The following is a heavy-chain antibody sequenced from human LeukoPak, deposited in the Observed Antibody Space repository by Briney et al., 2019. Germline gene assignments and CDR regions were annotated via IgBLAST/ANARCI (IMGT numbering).Heavy chain of an antibody. Sequence: PGGSLRLSCAASGFTFSNYAMSWVRQAPGKGLEWVSAISGSGGSTYYADSVKGRLTISRDNSKNTLYVQMNSLRAEDTAVYYCAKGRAFYGDYDHWGQGTLVTVSS. CDR2: ISGSGGST. J-gene: IGHJ4*02. V-gene: IGHV3-23*01. CDR1: GFTFSNYA. D-gene: IGHD4-17*01. CDR3: AKGRAFYGDYDH.